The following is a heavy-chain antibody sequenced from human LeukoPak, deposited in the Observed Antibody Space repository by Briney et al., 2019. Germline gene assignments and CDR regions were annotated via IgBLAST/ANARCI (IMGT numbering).Heavy chain of an antibody. CDR3: ARVGDYYDRGYYYMDV. CDR1: GYTFTSYD. V-gene: IGHV1-18*01. CDR2: ISAYNGNT. J-gene: IGHJ6*03. D-gene: IGHD3-22*01. Sequence: GASVKVSCKASGYTFTSYDISWVRQAPGQGFEWMGWISAYNGNTNYAQKLQGRVTMTTDTSTSTAYMELRSLRSDDTAVYYCARVGDYYDRGYYYMDVWGKGTTVTISS.